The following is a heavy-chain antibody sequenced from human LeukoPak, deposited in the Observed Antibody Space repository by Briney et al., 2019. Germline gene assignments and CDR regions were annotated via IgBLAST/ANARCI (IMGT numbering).Heavy chain of an antibody. CDR2: IYYSGST. V-gene: IGHV4-34*01. J-gene: IGHJ4*02. D-gene: IGHD6-19*01. CDR1: GWSFSGYY. Sequence: SETLSLTCAVYGWSFSGYYWSWVRQPPGKGLEWIGSIYYSGSTYYNPSLKSRVTISVDTSKNQFSLKLSSVTAADTAVYYCARHGYSSGSFDYWGQGTLVTVSS. CDR3: ARHGYSSGSFDY.